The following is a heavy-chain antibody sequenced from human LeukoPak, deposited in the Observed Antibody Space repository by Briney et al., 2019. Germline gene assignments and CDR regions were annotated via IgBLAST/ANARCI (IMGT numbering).Heavy chain of an antibody. J-gene: IGHJ6*03. CDR2: ISSSSSYI. Sequence: TGGSLRLSCAASGFTFSSYWMHWVRQAPGRGLVWVSSISSSSSYIYYADSVKGRFTISRDNAKNSLYLQMNSLRAEDTAVYYCARDGGHVLQWPRNYYYYYMDVWGKGTTVTVSS. D-gene: IGHD6-19*01. V-gene: IGHV3-21*01. CDR3: ARDGGHVLQWPRNYYYYYMDV. CDR1: GFTFSSYW.